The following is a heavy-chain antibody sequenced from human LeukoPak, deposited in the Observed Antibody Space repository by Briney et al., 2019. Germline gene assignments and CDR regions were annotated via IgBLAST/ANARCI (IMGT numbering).Heavy chain of an antibody. J-gene: IGHJ6*04. D-gene: IGHD2-8*01. CDR1: GFTFSSYW. CDR3: AREMVHYYGMDV. CDR2: IKSDGSST. V-gene: IGHV3-74*01. Sequence: GGSLRLSCAASGFTFSSYWMHWVRQAPGKGLVWVSRIKSDGSSTSYADSVKGRFTISRDNAKNTLYLQMNSLRAKDTAVYYCAREMVHYYGMDVWGKGTTVTVSS.